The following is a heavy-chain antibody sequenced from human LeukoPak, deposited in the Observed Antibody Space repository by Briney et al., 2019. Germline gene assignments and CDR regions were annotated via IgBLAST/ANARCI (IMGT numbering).Heavy chain of an antibody. D-gene: IGHD2-15*01. J-gene: IGHJ4*02. CDR2: IYYSGNT. Sequence: PSGTLSLTCTVSGGSIRSYYWSWIRQPPGKGLEWIRYIYYSGNTNYNPSLKSRVTISVNTSKNQFSLKLSSVTAADTAVYYCARGGGNHFDYWGQGTLVTVSS. V-gene: IGHV4-59*01. CDR1: GGSIRSYY. CDR3: ARGGGNHFDY.